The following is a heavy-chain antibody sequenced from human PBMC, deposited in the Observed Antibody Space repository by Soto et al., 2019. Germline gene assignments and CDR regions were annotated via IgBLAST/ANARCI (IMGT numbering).Heavy chain of an antibody. Sequence: SCAASGFTFTGYYMHWVRQAPGQGPEWMGWINPNSGGTNYAQKFQGRVTMTRDTSISTAYMELSRLRSDDTAVYYCAREPAYCSGGSCYSGAFDYWGQGTLVTVSS. V-gene: IGHV1-2*02. CDR2: INPNSGGT. J-gene: IGHJ4*02. D-gene: IGHD2-15*01. CDR1: GFTFTGYY. CDR3: AREPAYCSGGSCYSGAFDY.